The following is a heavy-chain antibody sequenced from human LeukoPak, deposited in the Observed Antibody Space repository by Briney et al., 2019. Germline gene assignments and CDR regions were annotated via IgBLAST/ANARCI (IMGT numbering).Heavy chain of an antibody. J-gene: IGHJ4*02. CDR2: ISGSGSTI. V-gene: IGHV3-11*04. D-gene: IGHD1-26*01. CDR1: GFTFSDYY. Sequence: GGSLRLSCAAAGFTFSDYYMRWIRQAPGKGLEWVAYISGSGSTIYYADSMKGRFTISRDNAKDSLYLQIISLRAEDTAMYYCAREVVGATFDYWGQGTLVTVSS. CDR3: AREVVGATFDY.